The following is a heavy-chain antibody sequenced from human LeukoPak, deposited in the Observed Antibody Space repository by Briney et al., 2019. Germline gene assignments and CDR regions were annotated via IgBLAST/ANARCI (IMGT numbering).Heavy chain of an antibody. CDR3: AREVYDSSGYYDY. CDR1: GGTFSSYA. Sequence: SVKVSCKASGGTFSSYAISWVRQAPGQGLEWMGGIIPIFGTANYTQKFQGRVTITADESTSTAYMELSSLRSEDTAVYYCAREVYDSSGYYDYWGQGTLVTVSS. J-gene: IGHJ4*02. D-gene: IGHD3-22*01. V-gene: IGHV1-69*13. CDR2: IIPIFGTA.